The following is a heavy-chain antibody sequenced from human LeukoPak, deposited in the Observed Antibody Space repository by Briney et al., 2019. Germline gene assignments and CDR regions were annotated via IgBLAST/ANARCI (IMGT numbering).Heavy chain of an antibody. V-gene: IGHV3-43*01. Sequence: GGSLRLSCAASGFTFDDDTMHWVRQAPGKGLEWVSLISWDGGSTYYADSVKGRFTISRDNSKNSLYLQMNSLRTEDTALYYCAKDGRTYYYDSSGYSDGYYFDYWGQGTLVTVSS. CDR3: AKDGRTYYYDSSGYSDGYYFDY. J-gene: IGHJ4*02. CDR2: ISWDGGST. CDR1: GFTFDDDT. D-gene: IGHD3-22*01.